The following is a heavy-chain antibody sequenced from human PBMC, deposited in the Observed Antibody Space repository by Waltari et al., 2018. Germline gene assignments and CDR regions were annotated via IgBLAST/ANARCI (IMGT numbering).Heavy chain of an antibody. CDR1: GDTFISHG. V-gene: IGHV1-18*01. CDR3: ARGGLTMATIDY. Sequence: QVHLVQSGAEVRQPGASVKVSCKAFGDTFISHGISWVRQAPGQGLEWMGWISGYSGNTNYAQRLHDRLTMTTDTSAIIAYMELRSLRSDDTAVYYCARGGLTMATIDYWGQGTLVTVSS. J-gene: IGHJ4*02. D-gene: IGHD3-10*01. CDR2: ISGYSGNT.